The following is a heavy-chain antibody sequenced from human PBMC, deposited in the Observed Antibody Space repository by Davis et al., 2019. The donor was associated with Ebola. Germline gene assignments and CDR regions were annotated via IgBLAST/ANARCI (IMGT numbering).Heavy chain of an antibody. J-gene: IGHJ6*02. V-gene: IGHV1-18*01. CDR1: GYTFTSYG. CDR3: ASVVVAATPYGMDV. Sequence: ASVKVSCKASGYTFTSYGISWVRQAPGQGLEWMGWISAYNGNTNYAQKLQGRVTMTTDTSTSTVYMELSSLRSEDTAVYYCASVVVAATPYGMDVWGQGTTVTVSS. D-gene: IGHD2-15*01. CDR2: ISAYNGNT.